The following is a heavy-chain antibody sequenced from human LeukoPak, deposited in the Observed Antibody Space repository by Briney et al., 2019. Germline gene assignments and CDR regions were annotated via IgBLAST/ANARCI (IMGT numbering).Heavy chain of an antibody. CDR1: GFPFNTYV. V-gene: IGHV3-23*01. D-gene: IGHD2-21*02. J-gene: IGHJ4*02. CDR3: VREDTPATANY. Sequence: GGSLRLSCAASGFPFNTYVMSWVRQAPGKGLEWVSAISGGGDITYYADSVTGRFTISRDNSKDTLFLQMHSLRPGDTAVYYCVREDTPATANYWGQGTLVTISS. CDR2: ISGGGDIT.